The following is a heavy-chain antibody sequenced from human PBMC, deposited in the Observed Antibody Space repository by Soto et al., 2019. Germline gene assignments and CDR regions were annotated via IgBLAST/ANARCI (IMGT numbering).Heavy chain of an antibody. Sequence: GLDLEWLALIYWDDDKRYSPSLKSRLTITKDTSKNQVVLTMTNMDPVDTATYYCAHVSATTYFDYWGQGTLVTVSS. V-gene: IGHV2-5*02. CDR2: IYWDDDK. J-gene: IGHJ4*02. D-gene: IGHD1-26*01. CDR3: AHVSATTYFDY.